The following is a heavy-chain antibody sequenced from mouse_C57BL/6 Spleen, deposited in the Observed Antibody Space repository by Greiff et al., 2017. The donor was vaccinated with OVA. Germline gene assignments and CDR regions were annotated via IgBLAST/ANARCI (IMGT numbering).Heavy chain of an antibody. CDR3: ARAYGSSYWFAY. D-gene: IGHD1-1*01. V-gene: IGHV1-59*01. CDR1: GYTFTSYW. J-gene: IGHJ3*01. CDR2: IDPSDSYT. Sequence: QVQLQQPGAELVRPGTSVKLSCKASGYTFTSYWMHWVKQRPGQGLEWIGVIDPSDSYTNYNQKFKGKATLTVDTSSSTAYMQLSSLTSEDSAVYYCARAYGSSYWFAYWGQGTLVTVSA.